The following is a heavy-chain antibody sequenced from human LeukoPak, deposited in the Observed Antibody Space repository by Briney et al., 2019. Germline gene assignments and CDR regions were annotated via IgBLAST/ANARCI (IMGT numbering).Heavy chain of an antibody. V-gene: IGHV3-7*01. CDR3: ARGSTMDYYTFDI. J-gene: IGHJ3*02. CDR1: GFTFSSYG. Sequence: GGSLRLSCAASGFTFSSYGMHWVRQAPGKGLEWVGNINQGGSQKYYVDSVKGRFTLSRDIAENSLFLQLNNLRVDDTALYYCARGSTMDYYTFDIWGQGTLVTVSS. CDR2: INQGGSQK. D-gene: IGHD3-10*01.